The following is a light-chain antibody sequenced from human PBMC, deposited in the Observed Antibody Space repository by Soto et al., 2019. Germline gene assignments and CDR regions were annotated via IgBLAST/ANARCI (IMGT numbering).Light chain of an antibody. CDR3: QPLKTYPHT. Sequence: DFQLTQSPSFLSASIGDRVTITCRASTCINNYLAWYQQKPGKAPKLLIYTASTMQSGIPSRFSGSRSGTEFTLTISSLQPEDFAAYYCQPLKTYPHTFGQGTKVEIK. CDR2: TAS. V-gene: IGKV1-9*01. J-gene: IGKJ1*01. CDR1: TCINNY.